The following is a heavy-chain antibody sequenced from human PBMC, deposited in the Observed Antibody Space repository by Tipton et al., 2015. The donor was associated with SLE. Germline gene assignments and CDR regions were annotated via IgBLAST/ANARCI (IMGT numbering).Heavy chain of an antibody. J-gene: IGHJ2*01. D-gene: IGHD2-21*01. V-gene: IGHV4-39*07. CDR2: IYYSGST. CDR3: AKDGTDCGGDCYYDWHFDL. Sequence: TLSLTCTVSGGSISSSAYYWGWIRQPPGKGLEWIGNIYYSGSTYYNPSLRSRVTISEDTSKKQFSLKLSSVTAADTAVYYCAKDGTDCGGDCYYDWHFDLWGRGTLVTVSS. CDR1: GGSISSSAYY.